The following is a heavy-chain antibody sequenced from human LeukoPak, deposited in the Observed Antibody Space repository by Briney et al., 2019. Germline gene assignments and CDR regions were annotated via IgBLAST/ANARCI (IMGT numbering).Heavy chain of an antibody. Sequence: GASVKVSCKASGYTFTSYGISWVRQAPGQGLEWMGWISAYNGNTNYAQKLQGRVTMTTDTSTSTAYMELRSLRSDDTAVYYCARTEFWSGYPRSIVPFDPWGQGTLVTVSS. CDR3: ARTEFWSGYPRSIVPFDP. V-gene: IGHV1-18*04. CDR2: ISAYNGNT. J-gene: IGHJ5*02. D-gene: IGHD3-3*01. CDR1: GYTFTSYG.